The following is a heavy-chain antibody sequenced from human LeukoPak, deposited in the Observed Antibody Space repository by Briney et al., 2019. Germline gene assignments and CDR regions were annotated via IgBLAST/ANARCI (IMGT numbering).Heavy chain of an antibody. CDR1: GGTFSSYA. CDR2: IIPIFGTA. J-gene: IGHJ4*02. CDR3: ARDGCSGGSCYSFAVDY. Sequence: SVKVSCKASGGTFSSYAISWVRQAPGQGLEWMGGIIPIFGTANYAQKFQGRVTITTDESTSTAYMELSSLRSEDTAVYYCARDGCSGGSCYSFAVDYWGQGTLVTVSS. D-gene: IGHD2-15*01. V-gene: IGHV1-69*05.